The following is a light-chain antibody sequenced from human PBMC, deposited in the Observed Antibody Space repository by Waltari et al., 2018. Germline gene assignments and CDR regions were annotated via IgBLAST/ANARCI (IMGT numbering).Light chain of an antibody. Sequence: NFMLTQPHSVSESPGKTVTISCTRCSGRIASTYVQWYQQRPGSSPTPVIFEDDQRPSGVPDRFSGSIDSSSNSASLTISGLKTEDEADYYCQSYDSSDLWVFGGGTRLTVL. V-gene: IGLV6-57*01. CDR2: EDD. J-gene: IGLJ3*02. CDR3: QSYDSSDLWV. CDR1: SGRIASTY.